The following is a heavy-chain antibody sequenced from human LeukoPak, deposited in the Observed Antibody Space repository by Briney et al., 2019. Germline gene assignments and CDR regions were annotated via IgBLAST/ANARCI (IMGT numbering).Heavy chain of an antibody. J-gene: IGHJ4*02. CDR1: GFTVSSTY. CDR2: IYSGGST. CDR3: ARGGRDGNFLTY. V-gene: IGHV3-66*01. Sequence: GGSLRLSCAASGFTVSSTYMSWVRQAPGKGLEWVSVIYSGGSTYYADSVKGRFTISRDNSKNTLYLQMNSLGAEDTAVYYCARGGRDGNFLTYWGQGTRVTVSS. D-gene: IGHD5-24*01.